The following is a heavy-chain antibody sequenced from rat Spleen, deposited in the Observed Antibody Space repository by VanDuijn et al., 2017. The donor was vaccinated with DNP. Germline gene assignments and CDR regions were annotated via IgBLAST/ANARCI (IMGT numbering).Heavy chain of an antibody. CDR2: IHTGSGGT. J-gene: IGHJ2*01. V-gene: IGHV1-43*01. CDR3: LKGDYYDGFPDY. CDR1: GNAFITNY. D-gene: IGHD1-12*03. Sequence: QVQLRQSGAELAKPGSSVKISCKASGNAFITNYFGWIKQTTGQGLDYIGYIHTGSGGTNYNEKFKGKATLTVDKSSSTAFMQLSSLTPDDSALYYCLKGDYYDGFPDYWGQGVMVTVSS.